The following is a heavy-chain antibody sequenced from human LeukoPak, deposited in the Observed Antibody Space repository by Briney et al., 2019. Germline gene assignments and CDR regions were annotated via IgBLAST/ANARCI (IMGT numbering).Heavy chain of an antibody. V-gene: IGHV1-46*01. Sequence: ASVKVSCKASGYTFTSYYMHWVRQAPRQGLEWMGIINPSGGSTSYAQKFQGRVTMTRDTSTSTVYMELSSLRSEDTAVYYCARERGSVGFDYWGQGTLVTVSS. J-gene: IGHJ4*02. CDR3: ARERGSVGFDY. CDR2: INPSGGST. D-gene: IGHD3-10*01. CDR1: GYTFTSYY.